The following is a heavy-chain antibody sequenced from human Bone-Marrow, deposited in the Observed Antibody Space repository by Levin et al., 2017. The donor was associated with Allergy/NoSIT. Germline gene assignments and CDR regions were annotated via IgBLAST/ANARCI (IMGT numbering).Heavy chain of an antibody. J-gene: IGHJ5*02. CDR2: TYHNGDA. V-gene: IGHV4-31*03. CDR3: ARTAGISVQLKWFDP. CDR1: GASLTSGAYY. D-gene: IGHD6-19*01. Sequence: SETLSLTCTVSGASLTSGAYYWTWIRQQPVRGLEWIGYTYHNGDAYYNPSLPSRAVISVDPSKNQFSPYLNSVTAADTATHYCARTAGISVQLKWFDPWGQGALLTVSS.